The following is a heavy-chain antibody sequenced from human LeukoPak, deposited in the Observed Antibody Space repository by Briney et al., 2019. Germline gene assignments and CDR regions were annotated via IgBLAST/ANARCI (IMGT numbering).Heavy chain of an antibody. D-gene: IGHD3-16*01. CDR3: AREGLGAFDI. J-gene: IGHJ3*02. CDR1: GFNFSNNW. Sequence: GGSLRLSCVGSGFNFSNNWMSWVRQAPGKGLERVASIKQDGSEEYYVDSVKGRFTISRDNAKNSVYLQMNSLRAEDDMAVYYCAREGLGAFDIWGQGTVVTVSS. CDR2: IKQDGSEE. V-gene: IGHV3-7*01.